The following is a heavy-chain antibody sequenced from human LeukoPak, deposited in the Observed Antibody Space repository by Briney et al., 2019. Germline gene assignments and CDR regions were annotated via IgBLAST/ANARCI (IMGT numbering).Heavy chain of an antibody. J-gene: IGHJ2*01. CDR1: GGTFISYA. Sequence: SAKVSCKASGGTFISYAISWVRQAPGQGLEWMGGIIPIFGTANYAQKFQGRVTITADESTSTAYMELSSLRSEDTAVYYCARDISGDPYWYFDLWGRGTLVTVSS. D-gene: IGHD4-17*01. CDR3: ARDISGDPYWYFDL. V-gene: IGHV1-69*13. CDR2: IIPIFGTA.